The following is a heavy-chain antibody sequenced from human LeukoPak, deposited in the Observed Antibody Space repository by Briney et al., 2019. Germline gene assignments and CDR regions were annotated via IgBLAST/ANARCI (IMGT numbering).Heavy chain of an antibody. J-gene: IGHJ2*01. V-gene: IGHV3-48*03. CDR3: ARSGVVAAPFDL. D-gene: IGHD2-15*01. CDR2: ISSSRSNTI. Sequence: PGGSLRLSCAASGFTFIIYEMNWVRQAPGKGLEWVSYISSSRSNTIYYADSAKGRFTISRDDAKNSLYLQMNSLRAEDTAVYYCARSGVVAAPFDLWGRGTVVTVSS. CDR1: GFTFIIYE.